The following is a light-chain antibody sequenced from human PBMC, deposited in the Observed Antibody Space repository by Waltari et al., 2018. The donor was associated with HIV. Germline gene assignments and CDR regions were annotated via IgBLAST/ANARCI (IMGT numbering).Light chain of an antibody. J-gene: IGKJ2*01. CDR3: HQYKSRPYT. Sequence: EIVMTQSPATLSLSLGERATLSCKASESVVNYLAWYQQTPGQAPGLHIYGASTTATGVAGRFSGNGSGTDFTLPINGLQPEDFAIYYCHQYKSRPYTFGQGTKLEI. CDR1: ESVVNY. V-gene: IGKV3-15*01. CDR2: GAS.